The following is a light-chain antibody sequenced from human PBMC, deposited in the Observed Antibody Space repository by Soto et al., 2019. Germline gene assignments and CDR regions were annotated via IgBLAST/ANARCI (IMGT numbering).Light chain of an antibody. Sequence: QSVLTQPASVSGSPGQSITVSCTGTSSDIGSYNLVSWYQHHPGKAPKLMIYAGSKRPSGVSSFFSGSKSGNTASLTISGLQAEDEADYYCCSYAGSSTLLFGGGTKLTVL. CDR3: CSYAGSSTLL. J-gene: IGLJ3*02. CDR2: AGS. CDR1: SSDIGSYNL. V-gene: IGLV2-23*01.